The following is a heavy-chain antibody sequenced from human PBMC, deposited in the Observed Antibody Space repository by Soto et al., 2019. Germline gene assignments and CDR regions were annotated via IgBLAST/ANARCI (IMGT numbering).Heavy chain of an antibody. CDR1: GGTFSSYA. Sequence: QVQLVQSGAEVKKPRTSVKVSCKVSGGTFSSYAISWVRQAPGQGLEWMGEITSIFGAAMYAQKFQGRVTIIADEPATTAYMELSSLRSEDTAVYYCARGGKERFRGSGMDVWGQGTTVTVSS. V-gene: IGHV1-69*01. D-gene: IGHD1-1*01. CDR2: ITSIFGAA. J-gene: IGHJ6*02. CDR3: ARGGKERFRGSGMDV.